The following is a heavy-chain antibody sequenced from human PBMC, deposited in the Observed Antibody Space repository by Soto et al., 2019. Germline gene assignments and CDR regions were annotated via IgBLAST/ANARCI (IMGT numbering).Heavy chain of an antibody. V-gene: IGHV1-2*02. CDR2: INPNSGGT. CDR3: ASGYCSSTSCYILLL. J-gene: IGHJ4*02. CDR1: GYTFTGYY. Sequence: ASVKVSCKASGYTFTGYYMHWVRQAPGQGLEWMGWINPNSGGTNYAQKFQGRVTMTRDTSISTTYMELSRLRSDDTAVYYCASGYCSSTSCYILLLWGQGTLVTVSS. D-gene: IGHD2-2*02.